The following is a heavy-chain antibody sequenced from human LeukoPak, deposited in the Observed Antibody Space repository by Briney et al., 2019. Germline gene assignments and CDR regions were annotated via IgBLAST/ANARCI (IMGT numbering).Heavy chain of an antibody. V-gene: IGHV3-23*01. CDR2: IVNGNT. CDR1: GLTFSSYG. J-gene: IGHJ5*02. Sequence: GGSLRLSCAASGLTFSSYGMSWVRQAPGKGLEWVSHIVNGNTYYADAVRGRLTISRDNSKDTLYLQMNSLTAEDTALYCCVRVIGKGWCDTWGQGTLVTVSS. CDR3: VRVIGKGWCDT.